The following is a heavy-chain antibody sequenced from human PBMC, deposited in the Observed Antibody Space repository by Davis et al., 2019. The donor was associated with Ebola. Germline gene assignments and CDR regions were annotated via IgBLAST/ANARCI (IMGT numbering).Heavy chain of an antibody. CDR2: IIPIFGTA. J-gene: IGHJ4*02. V-gene: IGHV1-69*06. CDR1: GGTFSSYA. Sequence: AASVKVSCKASGGTFSSYAISWVRQAPGQGLEWMGGIIPIFGTANYAQKFQGRVTITANKSTSTAYMELSSLRSEDTAVYYCARFSYYYFDYWGQGTLVTVSS. CDR3: ARFSYYYFDY. D-gene: IGHD2-21*01.